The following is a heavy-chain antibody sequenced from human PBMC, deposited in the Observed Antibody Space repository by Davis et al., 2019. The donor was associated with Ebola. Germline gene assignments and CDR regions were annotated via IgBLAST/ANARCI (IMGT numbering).Heavy chain of an antibody. Sequence: GGSLRLSCKTSGYSFTSYWISWVRQMPGKGLEWMGRIDPSDSYTNYSPSFQGHVTISADKSISTAYLQWSSLKASDTAMYYYARHVYSSSWYDYWGQGTLVTVSS. J-gene: IGHJ4*02. CDR2: IDPSDSYT. V-gene: IGHV5-10-1*01. CDR3: ARHVYSSSWYDY. D-gene: IGHD6-13*01. CDR1: GYSFTSYW.